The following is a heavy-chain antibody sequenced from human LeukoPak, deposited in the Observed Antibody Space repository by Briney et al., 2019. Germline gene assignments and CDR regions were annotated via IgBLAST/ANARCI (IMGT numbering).Heavy chain of an antibody. J-gene: IGHJ4*02. CDR3: AKDRIRVYYDSSGYYDY. V-gene: IGHV3-23*01. CDR1: GFTFSSYA. Sequence: GGSLRLSCAASGFTFSSYAMSWVRQAPGKGLEWVSAISGSGGSTHYADSVKGRFTISRDNSKNTLYLQMNSLRAEDTAVYYCAKDRIRVYYDSSGYYDYWGQGTLVTVSS. D-gene: IGHD3-22*01. CDR2: ISGSGGST.